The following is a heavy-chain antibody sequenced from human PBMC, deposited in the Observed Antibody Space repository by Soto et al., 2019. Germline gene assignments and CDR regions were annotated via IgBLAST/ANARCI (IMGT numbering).Heavy chain of an antibody. CDR2: ISAYNGNT. CDR1: GYTFTSYG. J-gene: IGHJ4*02. D-gene: IGHD3-22*01. Sequence: ASVKVSCKASGYTFTSYGISWVRQAPGQGLERMGWISAYNGNTNYAQKLQGRVTMTTDTSTSTAYMELRSLRSDDTAVYYCARDSDYYDSSGYYYAFDYWGQGTLVTVSS. V-gene: IGHV1-18*01. CDR3: ARDSDYYDSSGYYYAFDY.